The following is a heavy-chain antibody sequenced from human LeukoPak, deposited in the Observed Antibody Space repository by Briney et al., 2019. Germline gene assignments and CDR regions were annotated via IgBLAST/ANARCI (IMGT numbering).Heavy chain of an antibody. D-gene: IGHD2-2*01. CDR1: GGSISSTSYY. CDR3: ARLKGVPAADY. Sequence: SETLSLTCTVSGGSISSTSYYWGWIRQPPGKGLEWIGSIFYSGSPYYNPSLKSRFTISVDTSKNQFSLKLTSGTAAGTAMYYCARLKGVPAADYWGQGTLVSVSS. CDR2: IFYSGSP. V-gene: IGHV4-39*01. J-gene: IGHJ4*02.